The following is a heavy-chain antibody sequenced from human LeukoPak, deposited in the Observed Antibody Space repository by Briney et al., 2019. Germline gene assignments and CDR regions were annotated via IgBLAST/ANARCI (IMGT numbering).Heavy chain of an antibody. CDR2: INHSGGT. CDR3: ARGDRYSSSWYQPLVGSET. CDR1: GGSFSGYY. Sequence: SETLSLTCAVYGGSFSGYYWSWIRQPPGKGLEWIGEINHSGGTNYNPSLKSRVTISVDTSKNQFSLKLSSVTAADTAVYYCARGDRYSSSWYQPLVGSETWGQGTLVTVPS. D-gene: IGHD6-13*01. V-gene: IGHV4-34*01. J-gene: IGHJ4*02.